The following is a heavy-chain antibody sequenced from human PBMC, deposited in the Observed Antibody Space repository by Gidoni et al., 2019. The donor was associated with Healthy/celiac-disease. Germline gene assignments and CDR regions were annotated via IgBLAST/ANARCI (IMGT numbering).Heavy chain of an antibody. J-gene: IGHJ4*02. CDR2: IWYDGSNK. CDR1: GFTFSSYG. D-gene: IGHD3-22*01. Sequence: QVQLVESGGGVVQPGRSLRLSCAASGFTFSSYGMHWVRQALGKGLEWVAVIWYDGSNKYYADSVKGRFTISRDNSKNTLYLQMNSLRAEDTAVYYCAREGSGYYFWGQGTLVTVSS. CDR3: AREGSGYYF. V-gene: IGHV3-33*01.